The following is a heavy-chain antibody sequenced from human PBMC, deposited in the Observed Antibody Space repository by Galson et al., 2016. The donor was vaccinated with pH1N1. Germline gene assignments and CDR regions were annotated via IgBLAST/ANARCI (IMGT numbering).Heavy chain of an antibody. Sequence: CAISGDSVSSNSAAWNWIRQSPSRGLEWLGRTYHRSKWYNDDAVSVKSRITINPDTSKNQFSLQLNSVPPVDTAVYYCASDTPNWEGAFYIWGQGTMVTDSS. CDR1: GDSVSSNSAA. CDR2: TYHRSKWYN. V-gene: IGHV6-1*01. CDR3: ASDTPNWEGAFYI. J-gene: IGHJ3*02. D-gene: IGHD7-27*01.